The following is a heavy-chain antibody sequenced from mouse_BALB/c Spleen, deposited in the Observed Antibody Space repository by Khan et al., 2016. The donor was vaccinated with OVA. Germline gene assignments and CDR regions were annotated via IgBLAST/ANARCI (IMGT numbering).Heavy chain of an antibody. CDR3: TRREKYGYDPSWFAY. J-gene: IGHJ3*01. Sequence: QVQLKQSGAELVRPGASVKLSCKASGYTFTSYWMNWVKQRPGQGLEWIGMIDPSDSETHYNQMFKDKATLTVDKFSSTAYMQLSSLTSEDSAVEYCTRREKYGYDPSWFAYWGQGTLVTVSA. V-gene: IGHV1-61*01. CDR1: GYTFTSYW. CDR2: IDPSDSET. D-gene: IGHD2-2*01.